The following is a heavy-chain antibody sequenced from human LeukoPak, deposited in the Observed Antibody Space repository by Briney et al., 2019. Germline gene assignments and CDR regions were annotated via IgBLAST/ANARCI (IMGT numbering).Heavy chain of an antibody. CDR1: GFTFSSYW. V-gene: IGHV3-7*03. J-gene: IGHJ4*02. D-gene: IGHD3-10*01. CDR2: IKQDGSEK. Sequence: PGGSLRLSCAASGFTFSSYWMSWVRQAPGKRLEWVANIKQDGSEKYYVDSVKGRFTISRDNAKNSLYLQMNSLRAEDTALYYCAREEHYYGSGSYMGDWGQGTLVTVSS. CDR3: AREEHYYGSGSYMGD.